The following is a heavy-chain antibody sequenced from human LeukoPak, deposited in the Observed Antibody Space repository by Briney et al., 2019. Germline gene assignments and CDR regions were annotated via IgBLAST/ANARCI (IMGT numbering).Heavy chain of an antibody. CDR2: INQDGSDK. CDR1: RFSLSNYW. V-gene: IGHV3-7*01. Sequence: GGSLRLSCAASRFSLSNYWMSWVRQAPGKGLEWVANINQDGSDKYYVDSVMGRFTISKDNAKNSVYLQMNSLRPEDTAIYYCAWYGVTHGLDVWGQGTTVTVSS. D-gene: IGHD3-10*01. CDR3: AWYGVTHGLDV. J-gene: IGHJ6*02.